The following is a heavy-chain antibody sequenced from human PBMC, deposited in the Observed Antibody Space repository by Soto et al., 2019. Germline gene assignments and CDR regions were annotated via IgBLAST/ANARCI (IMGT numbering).Heavy chain of an antibody. V-gene: IGHV6-1*01. Sequence: SHTLSLTCAISGDSVSSNSAAWNLIRQSPSRGLEWLGRTYYRSKWYNDYSVSVKSRIIVNPDTSKNQFSLQLNSVTPEDTAVYYCARASGYFDYWGQGTLVTVSS. CDR3: ARASGYFDY. CDR1: GDSVSSNSAA. J-gene: IGHJ4*02. CDR2: TYYRSKWYN. D-gene: IGHD6-6*01.